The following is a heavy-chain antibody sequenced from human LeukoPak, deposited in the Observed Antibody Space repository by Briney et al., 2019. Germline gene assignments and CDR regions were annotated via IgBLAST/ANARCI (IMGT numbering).Heavy chain of an antibody. CDR1: GFTFSTYW. CDR3: ARDTRYYDFWSGYQDAFDI. V-gene: IGHV3-74*01. Sequence: GGSLRLSCAASGFTFSTYWMHWVRQAPGKGLVWVSRINADVSSTSYADSVKGRFTISRDNAKNTLYLQMNSLRAEDTAVYYCARDTRYYDFWSGYQDAFDIWGQGTMVTVSS. D-gene: IGHD3-3*01. CDR2: INADVSST. J-gene: IGHJ3*02.